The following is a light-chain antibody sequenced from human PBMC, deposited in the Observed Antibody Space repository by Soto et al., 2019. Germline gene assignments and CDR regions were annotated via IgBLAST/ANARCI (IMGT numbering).Light chain of an antibody. V-gene: IGKV1-5*01. CDR1: QSISRW. CDR2: DAS. CDR3: QQYNSYYT. J-gene: IGKJ5*01. Sequence: DLQTTQASSTLSEPVLAIVTITRCSRQSISRWLAWYHQKPGKAPKLLIYDASSLESGVPSRFSGSGSGTEFTLTISSLQPDDFAIYYCQQYNSYYTFGQGTRLEIK.